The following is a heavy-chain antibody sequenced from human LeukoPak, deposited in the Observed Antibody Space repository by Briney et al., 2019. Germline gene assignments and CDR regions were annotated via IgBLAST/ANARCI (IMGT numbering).Heavy chain of an antibody. CDR3: AGRGGSSGHYSDN. D-gene: IGHD3-22*01. CDR2: IIPILGIA. J-gene: IGHJ4*02. V-gene: IGHV1-69*02. CDR1: GGTFSGYT. Sequence: ASVKVSCKASGGTFSGYTISWVRQAPGQGLEWMGRIIPILGIANYAQKFQGRVTITADKSTSTAYMELSSLRSEYTAVYYCAGRGGSSGHYSDNWGQRTLGSVSS.